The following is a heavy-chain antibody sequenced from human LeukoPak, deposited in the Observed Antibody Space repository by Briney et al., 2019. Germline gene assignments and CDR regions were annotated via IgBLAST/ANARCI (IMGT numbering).Heavy chain of an antibody. CDR2: IYYSGST. J-gene: IGHJ6*02. CDR1: GGSISSYY. CDR3: ASGRQQLAHYGMDV. V-gene: IGHV4-59*01. Sequence: SETLSLTCTVSGGSISSYYWSWIRQPPGKGLEWIGYIYYSGSTNYNPSLKSRVTISVDTSKNQFSLKLSSVTAADTAVYYCASGRQQLAHYGMDVWGQGTTVTVSS. D-gene: IGHD6-13*01.